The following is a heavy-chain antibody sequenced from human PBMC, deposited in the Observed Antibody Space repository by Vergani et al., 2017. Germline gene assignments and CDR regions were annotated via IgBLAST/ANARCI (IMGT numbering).Heavy chain of an antibody. V-gene: IGHV4-30-4*01. J-gene: IGHJ4*02. CDR3: ARGIGYFDY. CDR2: IYDSGST. D-gene: IGHD2-15*01. CDR1: GCSISSGDYY. Sequence: QVQLQESGPGLVKPSQTLSLTCTVSGCSISSGDYYWSWSRQPPGKGLEWIGYIYDSGSTYYNPSLKSRVTISVDTSKYQLSLKLSSVTAADMAVYYCARGIGYFDYWGQGTLVTVSS.